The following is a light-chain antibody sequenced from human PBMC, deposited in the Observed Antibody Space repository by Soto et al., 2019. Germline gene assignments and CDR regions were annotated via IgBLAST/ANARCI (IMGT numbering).Light chain of an antibody. V-gene: IGLV2-23*02. J-gene: IGLJ2*01. CDR3: CSYAGSGNVV. Sequence: QSALTQPASVSGSPGQSITISCTGTSSDVGSYNLVSWYQQHPGKAPKPMIFEVTKRPSGVSNRFSGSKSGDTASLTISGLQAEDEADYYCCSYAGSGNVVFGGGTKLTVL. CDR1: SSDVGSYNL. CDR2: EVT.